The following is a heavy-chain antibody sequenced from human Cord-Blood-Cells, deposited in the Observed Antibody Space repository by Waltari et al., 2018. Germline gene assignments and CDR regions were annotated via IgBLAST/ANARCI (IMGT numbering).Heavy chain of an antibody. CDR2: ISGSGGST. CDR1: GFTFSSYA. CDR3: AKDCTNGVCYSSGGY. J-gene: IGHJ4*02. D-gene: IGHD2-8*01. V-gene: IGHV3-23*01. Sequence: EVQLLESGGGLVQPGGSLRLSCAASGFTFSSYAMSWVRQAPGKGLEWVSAISGSGGSTYYADTVKGRFTISRDNSKNTLYLQMNSLRAEDTAVYYCAKDCTNGVCYSSGGYWGQGTLVTVSS.